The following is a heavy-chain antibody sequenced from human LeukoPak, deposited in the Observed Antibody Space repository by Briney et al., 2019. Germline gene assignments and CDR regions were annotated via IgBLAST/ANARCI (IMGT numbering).Heavy chain of an antibody. Sequence: GGSLRLSCAASGFTFSSYSMTWVRQAPGKGLEWVSGISGSGGSTYYADSVKGRFTISRDNFRNTLYLQMNSLRAEDTAVYYCAKGAAVAGWYFDLWGRGTLVTVSS. V-gene: IGHV3-23*01. D-gene: IGHD6-19*01. CDR3: AKGAAVAGWYFDL. CDR2: ISGSGGST. J-gene: IGHJ2*01. CDR1: GFTFSSYS.